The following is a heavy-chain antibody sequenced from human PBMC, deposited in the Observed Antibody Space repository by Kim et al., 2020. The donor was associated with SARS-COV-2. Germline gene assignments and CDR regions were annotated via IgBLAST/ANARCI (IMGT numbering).Heavy chain of an antibody. Sequence: GGSLRLSCAASGFTFSSYWMTWVRQAPGKGLEWVANIKKDGSDKYYVDSVKGRFTFSRDNAKNSLCLQMNSLISEDTAVYYCARHIGWSFDYWGQGTLVTVSS. V-gene: IGHV3-7*01. CDR1: GFTFSSYW. J-gene: IGHJ4*02. CDR2: IKKDGSDK. D-gene: IGHD2-15*01. CDR3: ARHIGWSFDY.